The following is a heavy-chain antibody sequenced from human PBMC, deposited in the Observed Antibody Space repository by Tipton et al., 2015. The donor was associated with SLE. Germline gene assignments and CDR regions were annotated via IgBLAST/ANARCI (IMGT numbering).Heavy chain of an antibody. Sequence: SLRLSCAASGLSFSKFAMHWVRQAPGKGLEWVSVISEDGTQMYYAGSVKGRFTISRDNSRNTLSLQMNSLTPDDTAVYYCTSLGYWGQGALVTVSS. CDR3: TSLGY. D-gene: IGHD7-27*01. V-gene: IGHV3-30*04. CDR2: ISEDGTQM. J-gene: IGHJ4*02. CDR1: GLSFSKFA.